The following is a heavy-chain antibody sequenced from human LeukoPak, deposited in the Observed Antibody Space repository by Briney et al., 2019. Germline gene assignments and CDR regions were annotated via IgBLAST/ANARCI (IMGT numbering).Heavy chain of an antibody. V-gene: IGHV3-23*01. D-gene: IGHD6-6*01. CDR1: GFTFSSYA. Sequence: PGGSLRLSCAASGFTFSSYAMSWVRQAPGKGLEWVSAISISGENTYYADSVKGRFTISRDTSRNTLYLQMHSLRAEDTAVHYCARLISTSSSRFSDYWGQGTLVTVSS. J-gene: IGHJ4*02. CDR2: ISISGENT. CDR3: ARLISTSSSRFSDY.